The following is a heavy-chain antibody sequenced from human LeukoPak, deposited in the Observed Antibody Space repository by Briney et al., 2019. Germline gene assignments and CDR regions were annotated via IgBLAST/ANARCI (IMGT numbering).Heavy chain of an antibody. V-gene: IGHV4-59*08. Sequence: SETLSLTCTVSGGSISRYYWSWIRQPPGKGLEWIGYIYYSGSTNYNPSLKSRVAISVDTSKNQFSLKLSSVAAADTAVYYCARRSVYGDYYYFDYWGQGTLVTVSS. J-gene: IGHJ4*02. CDR1: GGSISRYY. D-gene: IGHD4-17*01. CDR3: ARRSVYGDYYYFDY. CDR2: IYYSGST.